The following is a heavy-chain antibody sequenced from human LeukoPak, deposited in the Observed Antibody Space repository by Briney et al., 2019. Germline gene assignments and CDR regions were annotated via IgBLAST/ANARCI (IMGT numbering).Heavy chain of an antibody. V-gene: IGHV4-59*01. CDR3: ARDYSSSSAFDI. D-gene: IGHD6-6*01. CDR2: IYYSGST. CDR1: GGSISSYY. Sequence: PSETLSLTCTVSGGSISSYYWSWIRQPPGKGLEWIGYIYYSGSTNYNPSLKSRVTISVDTSKNQFSLKLSSVTAADTAVYYCARDYSSSSAFDIWGQGTMVTVSS. J-gene: IGHJ3*02.